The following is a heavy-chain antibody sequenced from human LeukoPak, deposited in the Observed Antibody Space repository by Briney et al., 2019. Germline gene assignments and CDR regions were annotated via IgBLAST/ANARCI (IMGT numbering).Heavy chain of an antibody. D-gene: IGHD2-15*01. CDR2: IHYSGST. CDR3: AREAPICSGGTCYDY. CDR1: GGSISSYY. V-gene: IGHV4-59*01. Sequence: PSETLSLTCTVSGGSISSYYWSWIRQPPGKGLEWIGYIHYSGSTNYNPSLKSRVIISVDTSKNQFSLKLSSVTAAATAVYYCAREAPICSGGTCYDYWGQGTLVTVSS. J-gene: IGHJ4*02.